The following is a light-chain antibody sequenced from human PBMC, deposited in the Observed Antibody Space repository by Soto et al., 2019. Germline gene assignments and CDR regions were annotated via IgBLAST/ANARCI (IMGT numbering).Light chain of an antibody. CDR3: QQYESTTQG. CDR2: GAS. CDR1: QSVSSSY. V-gene: IGKV3-20*01. Sequence: EIVLTQSPGTLSLSPGERATLSCRASQSVSSSYLAWYQQKPGQAPRLLIYGASSRATGIPDRFSGSGSGTDFTLTISRLEPEDFAVYYCQQYESTTQGFGPGTKVDIK. J-gene: IGKJ3*01.